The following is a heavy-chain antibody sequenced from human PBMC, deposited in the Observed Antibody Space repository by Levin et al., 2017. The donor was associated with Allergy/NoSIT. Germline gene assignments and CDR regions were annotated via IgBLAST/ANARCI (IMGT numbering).Heavy chain of an antibody. J-gene: IGHJ5*02. V-gene: IGHV1-69*01. CDR1: GGTFSSYA. Sequence: KISCKASGGTFSSYAISWVRQAPGQGLEWMGGIIPIFGTANYAQKFQGRVTITADESTSTAYMELSSLRSEDTAVYYCARGGTIAARPGNWFDPWGQGTLVTVSS. D-gene: IGHD6-6*01. CDR2: IIPIFGTA. CDR3: ARGGTIAARPGNWFDP.